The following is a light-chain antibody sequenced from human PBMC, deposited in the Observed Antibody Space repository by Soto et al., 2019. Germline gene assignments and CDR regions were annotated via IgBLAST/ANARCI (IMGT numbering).Light chain of an antibody. CDR1: QSSSSY. V-gene: IGKV1-9*01. Sequence: DIQFTQSPAFLSASVGDRVTITCRASQSSSSYVAWYQQKPGKAPKVLIYAASTLKSGVPSRFRGSGSGTEFTLTISRRQPEDFATYHGQQVKNYPLTFGGGNKVEIK. CDR2: AAS. J-gene: IGKJ4*01. CDR3: QQVKNYPLT.